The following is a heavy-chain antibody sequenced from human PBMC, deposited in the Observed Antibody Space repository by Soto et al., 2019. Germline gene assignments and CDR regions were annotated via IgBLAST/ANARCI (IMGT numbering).Heavy chain of an antibody. CDR3: ARVRGYSYGYIDY. D-gene: IGHD5-18*01. CDR1: GGSFSGYY. J-gene: IGHJ4*02. Sequence: SETLSLTCAVYGGSFSGYYWSWIRQPPGKGLEWIGEINHSGSTNYNPSLKSRVTISVDTSKNQFSLKLSSVTAADTAVYYCARVRGYSYGYIDYWGQGTLVTVSS. CDR2: INHSGST. V-gene: IGHV4-34*01.